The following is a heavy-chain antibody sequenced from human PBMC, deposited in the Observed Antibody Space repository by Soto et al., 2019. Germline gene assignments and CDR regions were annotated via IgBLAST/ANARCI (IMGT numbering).Heavy chain of an antibody. V-gene: IGHV1-18*04. Sequence: APVKVSCKASGYSFSTYDISGLRQAPGQGPEWMGRISPKNGNTNYAQNFQDRVTMTADTSSSTAYMELRGLRSDDTAKYYCATSYDSGFDPWGQGTLVTVSS. CDR1: GYSFSTYD. J-gene: IGHJ5*02. CDR2: ISPKNGNT. D-gene: IGHD3-3*01. CDR3: ATSYDSGFDP.